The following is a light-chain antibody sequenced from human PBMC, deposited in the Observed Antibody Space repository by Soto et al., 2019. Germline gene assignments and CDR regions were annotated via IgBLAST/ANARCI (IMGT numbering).Light chain of an antibody. CDR2: GAS. J-gene: IGKJ5*01. CDR1: QSVSSSY. V-gene: IGKV3-20*01. CDR3: QQYGSSPPIT. Sequence: IVLTQSPGILSLSPVERATLSCRASQSVSSSYLAWYQQKPGQAPRLLIYGASSRATGIPDRFSGSGSGTDFTLTISRLEPEDFAVYYCQQYGSSPPITFGQGTRLENK.